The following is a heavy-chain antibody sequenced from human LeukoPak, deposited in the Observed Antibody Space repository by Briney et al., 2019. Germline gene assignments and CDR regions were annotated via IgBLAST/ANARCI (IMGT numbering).Heavy chain of an antibody. V-gene: IGHV4-34*01. D-gene: IGHD6-19*01. Sequence: SETLSLTCAVYGGSFSGYYWSWIRQPPGKGLEWIGEINHGGSTNYNPSLKSRVTISVDTSKNQFSLKLSSVTAADTAVYYCARARVTRHSSGRNWFDPWGQGTLVTVSS. CDR3: ARARVTRHSSGRNWFDP. CDR2: INHGGST. CDR1: GGSFSGYY. J-gene: IGHJ5*02.